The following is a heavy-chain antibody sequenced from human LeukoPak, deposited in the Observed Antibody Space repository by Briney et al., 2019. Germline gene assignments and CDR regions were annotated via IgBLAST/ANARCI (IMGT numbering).Heavy chain of an antibody. V-gene: IGHV3-30-3*01. CDR3: ASLTIAKVVVAARNDY. Sequence: PGGSLRLSCTTSGFTFNTYAMHWVRQTPGRGLEWVTLISYDGSDKFYADSVKGRFTISRDNVKNSLYLQMNSLRAEDTAVYYCASLTIAKVVVAARNDYWGQGTLVTVSS. CDR1: GFTFNTYA. D-gene: IGHD2-15*01. CDR2: ISYDGSDK. J-gene: IGHJ4*02.